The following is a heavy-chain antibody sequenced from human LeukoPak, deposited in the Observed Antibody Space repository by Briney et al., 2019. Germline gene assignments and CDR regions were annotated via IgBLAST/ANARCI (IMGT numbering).Heavy chain of an antibody. CDR3: AKGAGVRGVIIWHYYYYMDV. J-gene: IGHJ6*03. CDR1: GFTFSSYG. CDR2: ISGSGGST. V-gene: IGHV3-23*01. D-gene: IGHD3-10*01. Sequence: GGSLRLSCAASGFTFSSYGMSWVRQAPGKGLEWVSAISGSGGSTYYADSVKGRFTISRDNSKNTLYLQMNSLRAEDTAVYYCAKGAGVRGVIIWHYYYYMDVWGKGTTVTISS.